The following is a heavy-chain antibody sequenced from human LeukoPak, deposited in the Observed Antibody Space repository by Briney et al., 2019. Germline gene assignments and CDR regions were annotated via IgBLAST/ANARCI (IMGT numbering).Heavy chain of an antibody. Sequence: GGSLRLSCAASGFMFSGYWMTWVRQAPGKGLKWVANIKQDGSEKDYVTSVRGRFTISRDNAKNSLYLQMNNLRAEDTAVYYCAREEVKSFDYWGQGTLVTVSS. CDR3: AREEVKSFDY. CDR1: GFMFSGYW. CDR2: IKQDGSEK. J-gene: IGHJ4*02. V-gene: IGHV3-7*03.